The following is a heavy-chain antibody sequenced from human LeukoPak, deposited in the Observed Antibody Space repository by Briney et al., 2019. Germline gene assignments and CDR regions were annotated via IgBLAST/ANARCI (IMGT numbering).Heavy chain of an antibody. Sequence: PGGSLRLSCAASGFTFNSHEMNWVRQAPGKGLEWVSYINSGGSAIYYADSVKGRFTISRDNAKSSLYLQMNSLRADDTAVYYCARGGSYVHYWGQGTLVTVSS. D-gene: IGHD1-26*01. V-gene: IGHV3-48*03. CDR3: ARGGSYVHY. CDR2: INSGGSAI. CDR1: GFTFNSHE. J-gene: IGHJ4*02.